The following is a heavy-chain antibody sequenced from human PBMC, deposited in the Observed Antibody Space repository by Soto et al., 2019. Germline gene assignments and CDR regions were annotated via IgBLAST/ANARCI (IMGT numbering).Heavy chain of an antibody. CDR1: GGSFSGYY. CDR2: INHSGST. CDR3: WRGVGFCSSTSCYADYYYGMDV. Sequence: SETLSLTCAVYGGSFSGYYWSWIRQPPGKGLEWIGEINHSGSTNYNPSLKSRVTISVDTSKNQFSLKLSSVPAADTAVYYCWRGVGFCSSTSCYADYYYGMDVWGQGTTVTVSS. D-gene: IGHD2-2*01. J-gene: IGHJ6*02. V-gene: IGHV4-34*01.